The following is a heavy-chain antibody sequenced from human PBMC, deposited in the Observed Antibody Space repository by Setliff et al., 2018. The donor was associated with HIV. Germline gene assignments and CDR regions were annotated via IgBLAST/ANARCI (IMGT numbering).Heavy chain of an antibody. CDR1: GFTFSTYS. CDR3: AKLDYYDYSGSWARKSAIDF. Sequence: GGSLRLSCAASGFTFSTYSMVWVRQAPGKGLEWVSGIGGAYDGNTYHADSVKGRFTIFRENSKNILYLQMSNLRAEDTALYYCAKLDYYDYSGSWARKSAIDFWGRGTMVTVSS. CDR2: IGGAYDGNT. J-gene: IGHJ3*01. D-gene: IGHD3-22*01. V-gene: IGHV3-23*01.